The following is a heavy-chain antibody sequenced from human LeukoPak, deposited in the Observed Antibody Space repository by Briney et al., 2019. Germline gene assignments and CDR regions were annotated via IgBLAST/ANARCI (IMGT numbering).Heavy chain of an antibody. CDR1: GFTFSSYE. CDR3: AKDGCSSTSCYTGDYYFDY. Sequence: GGSLRLSCAASGFTFSSYEMNWVRQAPGKGLEWVSYISSSGSTIYYADSVKGRFTISRDNSKNTLYLQMNSLRAEDTAVYYCAKDGCSSTSCYTGDYYFDYWGQGTLVTVSS. J-gene: IGHJ4*02. V-gene: IGHV3-48*03. D-gene: IGHD2-2*02. CDR2: ISSSGSTI.